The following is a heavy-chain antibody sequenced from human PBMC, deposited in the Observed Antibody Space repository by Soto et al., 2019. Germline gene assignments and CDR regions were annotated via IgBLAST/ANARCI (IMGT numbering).Heavy chain of an antibody. D-gene: IGHD3-22*01. CDR1: GFTFSSYA. CDR3: AKVQSYYYDSSGYYYDAAFDY. V-gene: IGHV3-23*01. J-gene: IGHJ4*02. Sequence: EVQLLESGGGLVQPGGSLRLSCAASGFTFSSYAMSWVRQAPGKGLEWVSAISGSGGSTYYADSVKGRFTISRDNSKNTLYLQMNSLRAEDTAVYYCAKVQSYYYDSSGYYYDAAFDYWGQGTLVTVSS. CDR2: ISGSGGST.